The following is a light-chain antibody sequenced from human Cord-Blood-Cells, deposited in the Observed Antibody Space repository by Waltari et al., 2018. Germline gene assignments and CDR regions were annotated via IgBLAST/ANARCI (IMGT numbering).Light chain of an antibody. CDR2: DAS. J-gene: IGKJ3*01. CDR3: QQYDNLPIFT. Sequence: DIQMTQSPSSLSASVGDRVTITCQASQDISNYLNWYQQKPAKAPKLLIYDASNLETGVPSRFSGSGSGTDFTFTISSLQPEDIATYYCQQYDNLPIFTFGPGTKVDIK. V-gene: IGKV1-33*01. CDR1: QDISNY.